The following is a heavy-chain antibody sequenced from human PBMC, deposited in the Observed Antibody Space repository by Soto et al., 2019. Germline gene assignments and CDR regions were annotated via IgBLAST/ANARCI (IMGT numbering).Heavy chain of an antibody. J-gene: IGHJ6*03. Sequence: ASVKVSCKASGYTFTSYYMHWVRQAPGQGLEWMGIINPSGGSTSYAQKFQGRVTMTRDTSTSTVYMELSSLRSEDTAVYYCARARSERITIFGVVIHYYYMDVWGKGTTVTVSS. D-gene: IGHD3-3*01. CDR2: INPSGGST. CDR1: GYTFTSYY. V-gene: IGHV1-46*03. CDR3: ARARSERITIFGVVIHYYYMDV.